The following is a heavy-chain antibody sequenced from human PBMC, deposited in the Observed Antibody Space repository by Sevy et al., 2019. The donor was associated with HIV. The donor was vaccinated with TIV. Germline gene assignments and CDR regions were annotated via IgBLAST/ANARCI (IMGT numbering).Heavy chain of an antibody. V-gene: IGHV3-11*01. CDR1: GFTFSDYY. CDR2: ISSSGSTI. J-gene: IGHJ4*02. Sequence: GGSLRLSCAASGFTFSDYYMSWIRQAPGKGLEWVSYISSSGSTIYYADSVKGRFTISRDNAKNSLYLQRNSLRAEDTAVYYCARGRNVLRFLEWLAVVYWGQGTLVTVSS. CDR3: ARGRNVLRFLEWLAVVY. D-gene: IGHD3-3*01.